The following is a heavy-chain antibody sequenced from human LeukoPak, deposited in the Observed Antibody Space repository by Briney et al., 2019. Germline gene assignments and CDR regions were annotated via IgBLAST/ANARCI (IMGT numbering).Heavy chain of an antibody. Sequence: SETLSLTCSVSGVSVGSAGYYWSWIRQPPGGGLEWLGYIYYISNTNYNPSLKSRVTMSLNPSGNQFSLKLNSVTAADTAMYYCVRTQSQSGSYRYYFGYWGQGTLVTVSS. CDR1: GVSVGSAGYY. D-gene: IGHD1-26*01. V-gene: IGHV4-61*08. CDR2: IYYISNT. CDR3: VRTQSQSGSYRYYFGY. J-gene: IGHJ4*02.